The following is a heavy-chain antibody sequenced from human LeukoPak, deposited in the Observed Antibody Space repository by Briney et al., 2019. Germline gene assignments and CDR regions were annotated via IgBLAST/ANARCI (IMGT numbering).Heavy chain of an antibody. CDR1: GFTFSSYA. CDR2: ISGSGGST. Sequence: PGGSLRLSCAASGFTFSSYAMSWVRQAPGKGLGWVSAISGSGGSTYYADSVKGRFTISRDNSKNTLYLQMNSLRAEDTAVYYCATRIAVAGTVYWGQGTLVTVSS. V-gene: IGHV3-23*01. D-gene: IGHD6-19*01. CDR3: ATRIAVAGTVY. J-gene: IGHJ4*02.